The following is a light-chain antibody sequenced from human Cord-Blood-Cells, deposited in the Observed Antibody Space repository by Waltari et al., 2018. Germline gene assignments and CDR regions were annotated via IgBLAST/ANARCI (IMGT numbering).Light chain of an antibody. Sequence: DIQMTQSPSSLSASVVDRVTITCRASQSISSYLNWYQQKPEKAPKLLIYAASSLQSGVPSRFSGSGSGTDFTLTISSLQPEDFATYYCQQSYSTPMYTFGQGTKLEIK. CDR1: QSISSY. CDR2: AAS. CDR3: QQSYSTPMYT. V-gene: IGKV1-39*01. J-gene: IGKJ2*01.